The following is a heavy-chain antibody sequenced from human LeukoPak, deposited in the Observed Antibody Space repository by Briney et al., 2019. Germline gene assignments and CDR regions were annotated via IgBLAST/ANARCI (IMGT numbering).Heavy chain of an antibody. CDR3: ARAFRARYFDL. CDR2: MYYSGIT. Sequence: PSETLSLTCTVSGGSISSYYWSWIRQPPGKGLEWIGYMYYSGITNYNPSLKSRVTISVDTSKNQFSLKLSSVTAADTAVYYCARAFRARYFDLWGRGTLVTVSS. J-gene: IGHJ2*01. CDR1: GGSISSYY. D-gene: IGHD2/OR15-2a*01. V-gene: IGHV4-59*08.